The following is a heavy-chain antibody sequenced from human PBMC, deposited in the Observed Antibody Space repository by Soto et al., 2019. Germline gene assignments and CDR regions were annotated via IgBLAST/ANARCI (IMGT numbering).Heavy chain of an antibody. D-gene: IGHD2-2*01. Sequence: GESLKISCKGSGYSFSNYWIGWVRQMPGRGLEWMAMIFPGDSTIRYSPSSQGQVTISADKSITTAYLQWSSLKASDTAMYYCARHRGDCSSTNCYYLSVYWGQGTLVTVSS. CDR2: IFPGDSTI. J-gene: IGHJ4*02. CDR3: ARHRGDCSSTNCYYLSVY. CDR1: GYSFSNYW. V-gene: IGHV5-51*01.